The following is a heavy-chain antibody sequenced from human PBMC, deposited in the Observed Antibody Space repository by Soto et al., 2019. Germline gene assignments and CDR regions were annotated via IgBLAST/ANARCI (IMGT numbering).Heavy chain of an antibody. Sequence: QVQLVQSGAEVKKPGASVKVSCKASGYTFITYSMHWVRQAPGQRLEWMGWINAGDGNTKYSQKFQDRVTFTRDTSATAAYMEPSSLRSDDTAVYYCARATIFGVVMLGYYFDYWGQGTLVTVSS. J-gene: IGHJ4*02. CDR1: GYTFITYS. D-gene: IGHD3-3*01. V-gene: IGHV1-3*01. CDR2: INAGDGNT. CDR3: ARATIFGVVMLGYYFDY.